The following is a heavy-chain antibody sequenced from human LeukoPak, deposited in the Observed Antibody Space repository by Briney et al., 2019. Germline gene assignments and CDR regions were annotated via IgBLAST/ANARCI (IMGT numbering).Heavy chain of an antibody. V-gene: IGHV3-48*01. J-gene: IGHJ6*02. Sequence: PGGSLRLSCAASGFIFSSYSMNWVRQAPGKGLEWVSYISNTSGSIYYADSVKGRFTISRDNSKNTLYLQMNSLRAEDTAVYYCAKGQSGYLYYYGMDVWGQGTTVTVSS. CDR1: GFIFSSYS. CDR2: ISNTSGSI. CDR3: AKGQSGYLYYYGMDV. D-gene: IGHD5-12*01.